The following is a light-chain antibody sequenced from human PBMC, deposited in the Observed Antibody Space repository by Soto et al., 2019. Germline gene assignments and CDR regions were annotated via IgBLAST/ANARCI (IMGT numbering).Light chain of an antibody. J-gene: IGKJ1*01. V-gene: IGKV3-20*01. Sequence: EIVLTQSPGTLSLSPGERATLSCRASQSVVTNSLAWYQQKPGQAPRLIIYGASNRATGIPDRFSGRGSGIDFTLTISRLEPEDCAVYYCQQYGGARWTFGQGTKVEIK. CDR1: QSVVTNS. CDR2: GAS. CDR3: QQYGGARWT.